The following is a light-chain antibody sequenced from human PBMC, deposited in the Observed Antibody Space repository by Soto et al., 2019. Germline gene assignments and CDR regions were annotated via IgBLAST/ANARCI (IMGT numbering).Light chain of an antibody. Sequence: QSALTQPPSASGSPGQSVTISCTGTSSDVGGYNYVSWYQQHPGKAPKLMIYEVNKRPLGVPDRFSGSKSGNTASLTVTGLQAEDEADYYCSSYAGSNRVFGGGTKLTVL. V-gene: IGLV2-8*01. J-gene: IGLJ3*02. CDR1: SSDVGGYNY. CDR2: EVN. CDR3: SSYAGSNRV.